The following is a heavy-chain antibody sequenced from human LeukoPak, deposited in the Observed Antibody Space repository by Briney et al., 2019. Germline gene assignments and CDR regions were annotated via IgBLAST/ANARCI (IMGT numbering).Heavy chain of an antibody. CDR3: AREQFSQASLFFDN. D-gene: IGHD5-24*01. J-gene: IGHJ4*02. CDR1: GFMFGAYG. V-gene: IGHV3-43*02. Sequence: PGGSLRLSCAASGFMFGAYGMHCVRQVPGRGLEWVSLISGDAVSSFYADSVRGRFTISRDNNNNSLSLQMHSLKSEDTAFYYCAREQFSQASLFFDNWGQARLITVSS. CDR2: ISGDAVSS.